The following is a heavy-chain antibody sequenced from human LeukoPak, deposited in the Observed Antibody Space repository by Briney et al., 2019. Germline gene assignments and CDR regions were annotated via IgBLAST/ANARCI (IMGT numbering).Heavy chain of an antibody. CDR2: ISGSGGST. J-gene: IGHJ4*02. D-gene: IGHD5-18*01. Sequence: PGGSLRLSCAASGFTFSSYGMSWVRQAPGKGLEWVSAISGSGGSTYYADSVKGRFTISRDNSKNTLYLQMNSLRAEDTAVYYCAKGGYSYGSHNDYWGQGTLVTVSS. V-gene: IGHV3-23*01. CDR3: AKGGYSYGSHNDY. CDR1: GFTFSSYG.